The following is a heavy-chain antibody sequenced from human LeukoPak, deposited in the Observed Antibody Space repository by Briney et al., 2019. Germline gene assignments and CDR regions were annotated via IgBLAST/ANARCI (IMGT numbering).Heavy chain of an antibody. CDR1: GGTFSSYA. CDR3: ARDVIAVAGLFDY. D-gene: IGHD6-19*01. CDR2: IIPIFGTA. V-gene: IGHV1-69*13. J-gene: IGHJ4*02. Sequence: GASVKLSCKASGGTFSSYAISWVRQAPGQGLEWMGGIIPIFGTANYAQKFQGRVTITADESTSTAYMELSSLKSEDTAVYYCARDVIAVAGLFDYWGQGTLVTVSS.